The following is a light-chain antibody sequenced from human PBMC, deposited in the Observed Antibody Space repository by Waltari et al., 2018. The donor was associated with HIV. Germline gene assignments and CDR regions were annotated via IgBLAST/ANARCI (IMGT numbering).Light chain of an antibody. CDR1: QTINTN. J-gene: IGKJ4*01. V-gene: IGKV1D-12*01. Sequence: DIQMTQSPSSVSASVGDRVTITCRASQTINTNLAWYQHKPGIAPKLLIYAASSLQSGVPSRSSGSGSGTDFTLTINTLQPEDFVTYYCQQANSFPLTFGGGTRVDIK. CDR3: QQANSFPLT. CDR2: AAS.